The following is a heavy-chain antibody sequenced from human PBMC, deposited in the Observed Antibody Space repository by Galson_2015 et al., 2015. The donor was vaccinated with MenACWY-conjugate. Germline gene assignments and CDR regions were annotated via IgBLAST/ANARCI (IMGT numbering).Heavy chain of an antibody. V-gene: IGHV3-49*03. Sequence: SLRLSCAASGFTFGGYLMSWFRQAPGKGLEWVGFIRSKAYGATSEYAASVKGRFVISRDDSKSIAYLQMNSLNTEDTAVYYCSRADHRHCSRTNCPFDYWGQGTLVTISS. CDR1: GFTFGGYL. J-gene: IGHJ4*02. CDR3: SRADHRHCSRTNCPFDY. D-gene: IGHD2-2*01. CDR2: IRSKAYGATS.